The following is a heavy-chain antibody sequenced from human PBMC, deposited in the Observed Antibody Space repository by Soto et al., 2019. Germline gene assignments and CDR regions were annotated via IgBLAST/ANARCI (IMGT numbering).Heavy chain of an antibody. D-gene: IGHD3-3*01. Sequence: QVQLVQSGAEVKKPGSSVKVSCKASGGTFSSYAISWVRQAPGQGLEWMGGIIPILGTANYAQKFQGRVTITADESTSTAYMELSSLRSEDTAVYYCARDLDRITIFGVVTTYGMDVWGQGTTVTVSS. V-gene: IGHV1-69*01. CDR2: IIPILGTA. CDR1: GGTFSSYA. J-gene: IGHJ6*02. CDR3: ARDLDRITIFGVVTTYGMDV.